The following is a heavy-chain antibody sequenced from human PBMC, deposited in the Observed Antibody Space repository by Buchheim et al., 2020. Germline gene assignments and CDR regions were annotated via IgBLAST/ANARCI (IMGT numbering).Heavy chain of an antibody. V-gene: IGHV4-34*01. CDR2: INHSGST. CDR3: ARGSWFDP. Sequence: QVQLQQWGAGLLKPSETLSLTCAVYGGSFSCYYWSWIRQPPGKGLEWIGEINHSGSTNYNASLKSRVTISVDTSKTQLSLKLSSVTAADTAVYYCARGSWFDPWGQGTL. CDR1: GGSFSCYY. J-gene: IGHJ5*02.